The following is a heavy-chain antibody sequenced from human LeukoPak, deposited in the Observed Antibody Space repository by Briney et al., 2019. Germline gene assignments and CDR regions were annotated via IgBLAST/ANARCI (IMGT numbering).Heavy chain of an antibody. V-gene: IGHV3-7*01. J-gene: IGHJ6*02. CDR1: GFTFSSYW. Sequence: GGSLRLSCAASGFTFSSYWMSWVRQAPGKGLEWVANIKQDGSEKYYVDPVKGRFTISRDNAKNSLYLQMNSLRAEDTAVYYCARVGHYYYYGMDVWGQGTTVTVSS. CDR3: ARVGHYYYYGMDV. D-gene: IGHD3-10*01. CDR2: IKQDGSEK.